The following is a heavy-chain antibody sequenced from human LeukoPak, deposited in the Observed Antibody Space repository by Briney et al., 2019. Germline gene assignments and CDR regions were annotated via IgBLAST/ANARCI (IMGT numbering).Heavy chain of an antibody. D-gene: IGHD3-16*01. CDR1: GYTFSNYG. V-gene: IGHV1-18*01. Sequence: ASVTVACNAAGYTFSNYGIRWVRQAPGQVREWLGWVIAYNGNTNYAQKLQGRVTMTTDTSTGIAYMELKSLRSDDTAVYYCARAGGVSFVARWFDPWGQGSLVTVSS. CDR2: VIAYNGNT. J-gene: IGHJ5*02. CDR3: ARAGGVSFVARWFDP.